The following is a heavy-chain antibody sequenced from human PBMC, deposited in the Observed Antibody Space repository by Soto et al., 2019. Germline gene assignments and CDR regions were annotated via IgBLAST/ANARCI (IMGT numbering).Heavy chain of an antibody. CDR1: GYTFTGYY. Sequence: QVQLVQSGAEVKKPGASVKVSCKASGYTFTGYYMHWVRQAPGQGLEWMGWINPNSGGTNYAQKFQGRVTMTRDTSISTAYMELSRLRSDDTAVYYCARDPRPGAYSSSWYAGDYYYYGMDVWGQGTTVTVSS. J-gene: IGHJ6*02. D-gene: IGHD6-13*01. CDR3: ARDPRPGAYSSSWYAGDYYYYGMDV. V-gene: IGHV1-2*02. CDR2: INPNSGGT.